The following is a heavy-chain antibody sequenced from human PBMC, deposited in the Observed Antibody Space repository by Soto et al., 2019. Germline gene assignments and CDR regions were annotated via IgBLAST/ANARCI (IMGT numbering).Heavy chain of an antibody. Sequence: GGSLRLSCAASGFTFSSYAMSWVRQAPGKGLEWVSAISGSGGSTYYADSVKGRFTISRDNSKNTLYLQMNSLRAEDTAVYYCAKGVNDYGGNPPLYYFDYWGQGTLVTVSS. V-gene: IGHV3-23*01. CDR1: GFTFSSYA. CDR2: ISGSGGST. D-gene: IGHD4-17*01. CDR3: AKGVNDYGGNPPLYYFDY. J-gene: IGHJ4*02.